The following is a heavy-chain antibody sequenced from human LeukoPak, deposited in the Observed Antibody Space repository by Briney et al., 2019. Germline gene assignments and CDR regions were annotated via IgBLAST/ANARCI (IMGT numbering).Heavy chain of an antibody. CDR3: ARWAKGSDGRWKGTYYFDY. J-gene: IGHJ4*02. D-gene: IGHD6-19*01. Sequence: PGGSLRLSCAASGFTFSSYWMSWVRQAPGKGLEWVANIKQDGSEKYYVDSVKGRFTISRDNAKNSLYLQMNSLRAEDTAVYYCARWAKGSDGRWKGTYYFDYWGQGTLVTVSS. CDR2: IKQDGSEK. CDR1: GFTFSSYW. V-gene: IGHV3-7*01.